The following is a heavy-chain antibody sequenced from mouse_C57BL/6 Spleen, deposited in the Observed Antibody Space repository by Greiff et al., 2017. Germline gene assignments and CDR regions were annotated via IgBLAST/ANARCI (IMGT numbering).Heavy chain of an antibody. CDR3: ARRGGVTVGAMDY. CDR2: INPGSGGT. CDR1: GYAFTNYL. Sequence: VKLMESGAELVRPGTSVKVSCKASGYAFTNYLIEWVKQRPGQGLEWIGVINPGSGGTNYNEKFKGKATLTADKSSSTAYMQLSSLTSEDSAVYFCARRGGVTVGAMDYWGQGTSVTVSS. V-gene: IGHV1-54*01. J-gene: IGHJ4*01. D-gene: IGHD2-2*01.